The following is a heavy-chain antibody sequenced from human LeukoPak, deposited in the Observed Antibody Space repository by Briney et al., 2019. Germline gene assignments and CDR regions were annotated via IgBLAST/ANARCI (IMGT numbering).Heavy chain of an antibody. V-gene: IGHV1-18*01. CDR1: GYTFTSYG. CDR3: ARASYYDILTGYYMGLLYYFDY. D-gene: IGHD3-9*01. Sequence: GASVKVSCKASGYTFTSYGISWVRQAPGQGLEWMGWISAYNGNTNYAQKLQGRVTMTTDTSTSTAYMELRSLRSDDTAVYYCARASYYDILTGYYMGLLYYFDYWGQGTLVTVSS. J-gene: IGHJ4*02. CDR2: ISAYNGNT.